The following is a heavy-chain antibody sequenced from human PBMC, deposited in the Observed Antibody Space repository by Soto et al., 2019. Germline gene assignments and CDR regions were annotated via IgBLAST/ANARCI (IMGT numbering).Heavy chain of an antibody. D-gene: IGHD2-15*01. CDR2: INHSGST. Sequence: SETLSLTCAVYGGSFSGYYWSWIRQPPGKGLEWIGEINHSGSTNYNPSLKSRVTISVDTSKNQFSLKLSSVTAADTAVYYCAREPVVVAAQTDYWGQGTLVTVSS. V-gene: IGHV4-34*01. CDR3: AREPVVVAAQTDY. J-gene: IGHJ4*02. CDR1: GGSFSGYY.